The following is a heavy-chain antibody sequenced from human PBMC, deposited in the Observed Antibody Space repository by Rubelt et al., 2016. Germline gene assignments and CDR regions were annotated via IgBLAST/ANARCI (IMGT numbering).Heavy chain of an antibody. V-gene: IGHV1-2*07. CDR1: GYTFTSYD. D-gene: IGHD6-19*01. J-gene: IGHJ4*02. Sequence: QVQLVQSGAEVKKPGASVKVSCKASGYTFTSYDINWVRQATGQGLEWMGWMNPNSGGTNYAHKFQGRVTMTRDTSISPAYMELCRLRSDDTAVYYCARDLYKGPRWLVAYWGQGTLVTVSS. CDR2: MNPNSGGT. CDR3: ARDLYKGPRWLVAY.